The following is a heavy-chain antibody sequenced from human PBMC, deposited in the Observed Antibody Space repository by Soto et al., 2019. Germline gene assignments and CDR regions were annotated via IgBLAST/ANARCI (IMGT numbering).Heavy chain of an antibody. D-gene: IGHD3-10*01. CDR3: ARDAGSRSRGVDAFDI. CDR2: INPNSGGT. CDR1: GYTFTGYY. V-gene: IGHV1-2*04. Sequence: ASVQVSCHASGYTFTGYYMHLVRQAPGQGLEWMGWINPNSGGTNYAQKFQGWVTMTRDTSISTAYMELSRLRSDDTAVYYCARDAGSRSRGVDAFDIWGQGTMVTVSS. J-gene: IGHJ3*02.